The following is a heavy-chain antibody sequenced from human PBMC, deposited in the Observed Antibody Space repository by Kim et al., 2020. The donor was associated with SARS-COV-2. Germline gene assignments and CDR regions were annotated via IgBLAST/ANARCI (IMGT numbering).Heavy chain of an antibody. CDR2: ISYDGSNK. CDR3: AKEWGHNWDENYYYYYGMGV. D-gene: IGHD1-1*01. Sequence: GGSLRLSCAASGFTFSSYGMHWVRQAPGKGLEWVAVISYDGSNKYYVDSVKGRFTISRDNSKNTLYLQMNSLRAEDTAVYYCAKEWGHNWDENYYYYYGMGVWGQGPTVTVSS. J-gene: IGHJ6*02. V-gene: IGHV3-30*18. CDR1: GFTFSSYG.